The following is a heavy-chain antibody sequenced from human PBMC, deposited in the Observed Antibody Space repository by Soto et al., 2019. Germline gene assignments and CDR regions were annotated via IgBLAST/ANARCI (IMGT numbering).Heavy chain of an antibody. CDR3: AKDRIDSSSWYLGGMDV. V-gene: IGHV3-30*18. J-gene: IGHJ6*02. CDR1: GFTFSSYG. CDR2: ISYDGSNK. D-gene: IGHD6-13*01. Sequence: QVQLVESGGGVVQPGRSLRLSCAASGFTFSSYGMQWVRQAPGKGLEWVAVISYDGSNKYYADSVKGRFTISRDNSKNTLYLQMNSLRAEDTAVYYCAKDRIDSSSWYLGGMDVWGQGTTVTVSS.